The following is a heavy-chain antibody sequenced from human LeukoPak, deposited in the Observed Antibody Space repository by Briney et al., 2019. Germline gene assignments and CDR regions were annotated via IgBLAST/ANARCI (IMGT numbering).Heavy chain of an antibody. CDR2: IWYDGSIK. CDR1: GFTFNTYG. Sequence: GGSLRLSCAASGFTFNTYGMRWVRQAPGKGLDWVAIIWYDGSIKYYADSVKGRFTISRDNSKNTMYLQMNSLRVEDTAVYYCARIGCTGGNCRPYYYYGMDVWGQGTTVTVSS. V-gene: IGHV3-33*01. D-gene: IGHD2-15*01. J-gene: IGHJ6*02. CDR3: ARIGCTGGNCRPYYYYGMDV.